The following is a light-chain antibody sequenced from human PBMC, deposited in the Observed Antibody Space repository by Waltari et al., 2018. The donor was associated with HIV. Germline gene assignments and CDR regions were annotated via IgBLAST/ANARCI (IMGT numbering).Light chain of an antibody. J-gene: IGLJ1*01. Sequence: QSVLTQPPSVSGASGQRVTISCTGSSSNIGANHVHWYQQLPGTAPKLVIYNNDKRPSGVPDRFSGSKSGTSASLAITGLQAEEEAEYYCQSSSGFGTGTKVTVL. CDR3: QSSSG. CDR1: SSNIGANH. V-gene: IGLV1-40*01. CDR2: NND.